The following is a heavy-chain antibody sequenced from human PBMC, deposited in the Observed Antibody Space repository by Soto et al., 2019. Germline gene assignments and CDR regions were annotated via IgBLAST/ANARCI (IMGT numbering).Heavy chain of an antibody. J-gene: IGHJ4*02. CDR1: GGTSTIYT. V-gene: IGHV1-69*08. CDR2: IVPTLRLT. Sequence: QVQLVQSGAEVKKPGSSLKVSCETSGGTSTIYTITWVRQAPGQGLQWMGRIVPTLRLTNYAQDFQGRLPXTADTSTSTAHMELSSLTSEDTAVYYCATEKYGAGRGGVDTGGQGTLVTVSS. CDR3: ATEKYGAGRGGVDT. D-gene: IGHD3-16*01.